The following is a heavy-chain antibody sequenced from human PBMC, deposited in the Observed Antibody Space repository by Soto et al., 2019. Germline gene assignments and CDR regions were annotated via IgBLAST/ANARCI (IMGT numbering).Heavy chain of an antibody. J-gene: IGHJ1*01. D-gene: IGHD3-22*01. CDR1: GITISNYP. CDR3: VKDDGGYPSTAPH. V-gene: IGHV3-23*01. CDR2: ISGSGDRT. Sequence: SLRLSCAASGITISNYPMSWVRQAPGKGLDWVSGISGSGDRTYYADSAKGRFTIFKDISKDSLSLQLDNLGVEDTAVYFCVKDDGGYPSTAPHWGQGTLVTVSS.